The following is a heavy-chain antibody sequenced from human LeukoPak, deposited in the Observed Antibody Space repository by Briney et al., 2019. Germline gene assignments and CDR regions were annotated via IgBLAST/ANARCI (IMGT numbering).Heavy chain of an antibody. CDR2: IIPIFTTA. CDR1: GGTISNYV. CDR3: ARGPQVGAFDL. Sequence: SVKVSCKAAGGTISNYVISWVRQAPGQGLEWMGGIIPIFTTANYAQKFQGRVTITADESTSTAYMELSSLRSEDTAVYYCARGPQVGAFDLWGQGTVVTVSS. V-gene: IGHV1-69*13. J-gene: IGHJ3*01. D-gene: IGHD1-26*01.